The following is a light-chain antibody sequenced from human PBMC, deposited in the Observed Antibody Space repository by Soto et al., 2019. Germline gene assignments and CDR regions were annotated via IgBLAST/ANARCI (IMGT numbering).Light chain of an antibody. CDR1: QSVSSN. Sequence: EIVMTQSPATLSVSPGERATLSCRASQSVSSNLAWYQQKPGQAPRXLIYGASSRATGIPVRFSVIVSGTELTINLRSLQSEDGEVYDGQQYNNWPLTFGQGTKVDIK. J-gene: IGKJ1*01. CDR2: GAS. V-gene: IGKV3-15*01. CDR3: QQYNNWPLT.